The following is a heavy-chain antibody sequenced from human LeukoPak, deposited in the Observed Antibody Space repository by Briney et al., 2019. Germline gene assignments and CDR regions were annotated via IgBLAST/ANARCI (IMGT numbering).Heavy chain of an antibody. CDR2: ITYSGGST. CDR3: AKGGSGNFPFDY. J-gene: IGHJ4*02. V-gene: IGHV3-23*01. D-gene: IGHD1-26*01. CDR1: RFTFCSSA. Sequence: PGGSLRLSCAASRFTFCSSAMSWVRQAPGKGLEWVSGITYSGGSTYYADSVKGRFTISRDNSKTTLYLQMNSLRAEDTAAYYCAKGGSGNFPFDYWGQGTLVTVSS.